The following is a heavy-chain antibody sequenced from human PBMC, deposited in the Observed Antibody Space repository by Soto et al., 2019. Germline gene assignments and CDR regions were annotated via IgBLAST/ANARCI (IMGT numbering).Heavy chain of an antibody. D-gene: IGHD2-2*03. CDR3: ARVGYCRSPSCYRYFDF. Sequence: SVKVSCKASGGTFSSYAISWVRQAPGQGLEWMGGIIPIFGTANYAQKFQGRVTITADESTSTAYMELSSLRSEDTAVYYCARVGYCRSPSCYRYFDFWGPAPLVTVFS. CDR2: IIPIFGTA. J-gene: IGHJ4*02. V-gene: IGHV1-69*13. CDR1: GGTFSSYA.